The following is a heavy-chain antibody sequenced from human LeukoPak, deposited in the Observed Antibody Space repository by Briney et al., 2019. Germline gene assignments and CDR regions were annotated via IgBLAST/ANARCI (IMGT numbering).Heavy chain of an antibody. D-gene: IGHD3-10*01. V-gene: IGHV4-4*09. J-gene: IGHJ3*02. CDR2: NYSSGNT. CDR3: ARTGEYSGSGPSWAFDI. Sequence: SETLSLTCSLSRGSITNYYWGWIRQGPGNERERSAWNYSSGNTDYNPSLKSRVTISLGTSNDQFSLRLTSVTTSDTAVYYCARTGEYSGSGPSWAFDIWGQGTMVTVSS. CDR1: RGSITNYY.